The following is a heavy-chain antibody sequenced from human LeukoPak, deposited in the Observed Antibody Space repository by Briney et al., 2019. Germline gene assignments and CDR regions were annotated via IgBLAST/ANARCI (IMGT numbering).Heavy chain of an antibody. Sequence: GGSLRLSCAASGFTFSSYSMNWVRQAPGKGLEWVSYISSISSTIYYADSVKGRFTISRDNAKNSLYLQMNSLRAEDTAVYYCARGADMIVVVPPDYWGQGTLVTVSS. V-gene: IGHV3-48*01. D-gene: IGHD3-22*01. CDR3: ARGADMIVVVPPDY. CDR2: ISSISSTI. J-gene: IGHJ4*02. CDR1: GFTFSSYS.